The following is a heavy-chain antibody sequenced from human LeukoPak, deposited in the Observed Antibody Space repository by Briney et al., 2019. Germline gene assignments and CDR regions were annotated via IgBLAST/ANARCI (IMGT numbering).Heavy chain of an antibody. Sequence: ASVKVSCKASGYTFTGYYMHWVRQAPGQGLEWMGWINPNSGGTNYAQKFQGRVTMTRDTSISTAYMELSRLRSDDTAVCYCARNRLGYCSSTSCYTAVKDAFDIWGQGTMVTVSS. V-gene: IGHV1-2*02. CDR2: INPNSGGT. J-gene: IGHJ3*02. D-gene: IGHD2-2*02. CDR3: ARNRLGYCSSTSCYTAVKDAFDI. CDR1: GYTFTGYY.